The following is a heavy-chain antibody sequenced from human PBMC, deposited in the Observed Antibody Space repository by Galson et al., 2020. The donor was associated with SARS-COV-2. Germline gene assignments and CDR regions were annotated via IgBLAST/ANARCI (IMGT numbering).Heavy chain of an antibody. D-gene: IGHD2-15*01. Sequence: TGASLRLSCAASGFTFSSYAMHWVRQAPGKGLEWVAVISYDGSNKYYADSVKGRFTISRDNSKNTLYLQMNSLRAEDTAVYYCARDSGYCSGGSCYADSPDYWGQGTLVTVSS. J-gene: IGHJ4*02. V-gene: IGHV3-30-3*01. CDR3: ARDSGYCSGGSCYADSPDY. CDR2: ISYDGSNK. CDR1: GFTFSSYA.